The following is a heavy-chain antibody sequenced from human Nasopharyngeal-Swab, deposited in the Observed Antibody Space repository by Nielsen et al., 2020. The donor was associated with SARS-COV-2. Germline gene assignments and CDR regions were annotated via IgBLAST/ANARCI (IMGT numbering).Heavy chain of an antibody. CDR2: IKQDGSET. Sequence: SGFTFSDYGRSWVRQATGKGPEFVANIKQDGSETSYVDSVRGRFTISRDNAKKSVYLQMNSLRADDTAVYYCARDRGEDAGIDYWSQGTLVTVAS. V-gene: IGHV3-7*01. CDR1: GFTFSDYG. D-gene: IGHD2-21*01. CDR3: ARDRGEDAGIDY. J-gene: IGHJ4*02.